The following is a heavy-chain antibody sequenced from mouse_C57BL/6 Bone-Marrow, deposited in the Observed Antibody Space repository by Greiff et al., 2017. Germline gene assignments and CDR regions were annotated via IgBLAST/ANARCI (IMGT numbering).Heavy chain of an antibody. Sequence: VQLVESGAELVKPGASVKISCKASGYAFSSYWMNWVKQRPGKGLEWIGQIYSGDGDTNYNGKFKGKATLTADKSSSTAYMQLSSLNSEDSAVYFCANHYSSSWFAYWGQGTLVTVSA. D-gene: IGHD2-5*01. V-gene: IGHV1-80*01. J-gene: IGHJ3*01. CDR3: ANHYSSSWFAY. CDR1: GYAFSSYW. CDR2: IYSGDGDT.